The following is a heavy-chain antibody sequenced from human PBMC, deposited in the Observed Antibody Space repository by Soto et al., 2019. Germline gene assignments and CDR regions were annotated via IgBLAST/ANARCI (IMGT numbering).Heavy chain of an antibody. V-gene: IGHV1-46*01. J-gene: IGHJ5*01. D-gene: IGHD5-12*01. CDR1: GSSFSNYN. CDR3: ATERHQGYRFDS. Sequence: QVQLVQSGADVKKPGASVKVSFKASGSSFSNYNVHWVRQALGQGLEWMGIINVRGDCTVYAQEFQGRVTITRDTFAGTGYMELRSLRSKDTAVYYCATERHQGYRFDSWGHGPLLTVSS. CDR2: INVRGDCT.